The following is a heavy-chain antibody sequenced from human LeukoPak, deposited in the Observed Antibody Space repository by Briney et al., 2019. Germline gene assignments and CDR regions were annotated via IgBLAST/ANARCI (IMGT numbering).Heavy chain of an antibody. CDR1: GGSISSSSYY. Sequence: PETLSLTCTVSGGSISSSSYYWGWIRQPPGKGLEWIASIYYSGSTYYNPSLKSRVTISVDTSKNQFSLKLSSVTAADTAVYYCARPSSSLSYWYFDLWGRGTLVTVSS. CDR3: ARPSSSLSYWYFDL. V-gene: IGHV4-39*01. D-gene: IGHD6-13*01. CDR2: IYYSGST. J-gene: IGHJ2*01.